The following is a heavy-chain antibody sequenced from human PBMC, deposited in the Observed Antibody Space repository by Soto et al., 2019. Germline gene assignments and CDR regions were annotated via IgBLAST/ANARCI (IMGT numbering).Heavy chain of an antibody. CDR1: GFSLTTTGVG. CDR2: VFWDGGE. V-gene: IGHV2-5*02. J-gene: IGHJ4*02. Sequence: QITLRESGPSLVKPTETLTLTCTFSGFSLTTTGVGVGWIRQPPGKALAWLAVVFWDGGERYCPSLKSRVTITKDTSKDQVVLTMTNMDPADTATYYCTQVYGSGSWGWYFHSWGQGTLVTVSS. CDR3: TQVYGSGSWGWYFHS. D-gene: IGHD1-26*01.